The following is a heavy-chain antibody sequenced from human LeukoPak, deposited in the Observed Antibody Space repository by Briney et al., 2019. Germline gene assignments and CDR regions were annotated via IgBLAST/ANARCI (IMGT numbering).Heavy chain of an antibody. CDR3: ARATMIDY. V-gene: IGHV4-38-2*02. CDR1: GYSMTSGYY. J-gene: IGHJ4*02. Sequence: SETLSLTCTVSGYSMTSGYYWGWIRQPPGKGLEWIGNIFHSGGTYYNPSLKSRVTISVHTSKNQFSLRLSSVTAADTAVYYCARATMIDYWGQGTLVTVSS. CDR2: IFHSGGT. D-gene: IGHD3-22*01.